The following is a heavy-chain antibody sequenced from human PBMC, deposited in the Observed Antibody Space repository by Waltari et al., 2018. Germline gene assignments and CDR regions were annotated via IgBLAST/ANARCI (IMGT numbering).Heavy chain of an antibody. CDR3: ARDRGRGLYLDS. D-gene: IGHD2-15*01. Sequence: QVQLQESGPGLVKPSGTLSLTCAVSGDSMSGIDWWNWVRQPPGKGLEWIGQVHRSGTTHYNPSLESRVTVSIETSNKQFSLILTSATAADTAVYYCARDRGRGLYLDSWGQGTLVTVSP. CDR2: VHRSGTT. V-gene: IGHV4-4*02. J-gene: IGHJ4*02. CDR1: GDSMSGIDW.